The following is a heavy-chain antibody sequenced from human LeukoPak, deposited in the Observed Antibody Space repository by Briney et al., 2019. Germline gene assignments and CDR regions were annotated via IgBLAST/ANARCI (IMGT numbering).Heavy chain of an antibody. CDR1: GFTFSNAW. J-gene: IGHJ3*02. CDR3: TTEDYDSSAGAFDI. D-gene: IGHD3-22*01. CDR2: IKSKTDGGTT. Sequence: GGCLRLSCAASGFTFSNAWMSWVRQAPGKGLEWGGRIKSKTDGGTTDYAAPVKGRFTISRDDSKNTLYLQMNSLKTEDTAVYYCTTEDYDSSAGAFDIWGQGTMVTVSS. V-gene: IGHV3-15*01.